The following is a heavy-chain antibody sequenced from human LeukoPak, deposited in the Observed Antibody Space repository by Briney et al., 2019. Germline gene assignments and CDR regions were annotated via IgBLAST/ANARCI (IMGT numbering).Heavy chain of an antibody. D-gene: IGHD4-17*01. CDR2: IYTSGST. CDR1: GGSISSYY. Sequence: KSSETLSLTCTVSGGSISSYYWSWIRQPAGKGLEWIGRIYTSGSTNYNPSLKSRVTMSVDTSKNQFSLKLSSVTAADTAVYYCARDRDYGDWNWFDPWGQGTLVTVSS. CDR3: ARDRDYGDWNWFDP. V-gene: IGHV4-4*07. J-gene: IGHJ5*02.